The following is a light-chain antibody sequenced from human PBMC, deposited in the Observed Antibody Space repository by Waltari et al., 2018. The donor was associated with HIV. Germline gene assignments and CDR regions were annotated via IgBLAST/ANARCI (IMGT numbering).Light chain of an antibody. CDR1: QSLSSY. Sequence: EIVLTQSPPTLSVSPGETATLSCRASQSLSSYLAWYQHIPGQAPRLLLYGASTMATGTPVRFRGGGAGTEFYLSISCLRYEDSAVYYCQQCHNGPHTLGGGTKVEIK. V-gene: IGKV3D-15*01. J-gene: IGKJ4*01. CDR2: GAS. CDR3: QQCHNGPHT.